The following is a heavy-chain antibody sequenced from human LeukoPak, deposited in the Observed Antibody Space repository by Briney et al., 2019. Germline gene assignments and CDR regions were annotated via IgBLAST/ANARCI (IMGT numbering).Heavy chain of an antibody. CDR2: ISGSSDYI. J-gene: IGHJ4*02. Sequence: GGSLRLSCAASGFTFSTYSMNWVRQAPGKGLEWVSAISGSSDYIYYADSVKGRFTISRDNAKNSLFLQMNSLRAEDTAVYYCAKDQSSSITMLRGRLEYWGQGTLVTVSS. CDR3: AKDQSSSITMLRGRLEY. D-gene: IGHD3-10*01. V-gene: IGHV3-21*01. CDR1: GFTFSTYS.